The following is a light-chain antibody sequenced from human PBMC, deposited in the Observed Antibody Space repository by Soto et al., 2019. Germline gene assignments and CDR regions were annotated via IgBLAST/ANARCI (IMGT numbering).Light chain of an antibody. CDR1: QSVLYSSNNQNY. CDR2: WAS. J-gene: IGKJ4*01. V-gene: IGKV4-1*01. Sequence: DIVMTQSPDSLAVSLGERATINCKSSQSVLYSSNNQNYLAWYQQKPGQPPKLLIYWASTREFGVPDRFSASGSGSDFTLTISSLQAEDVAVYYCQQYYISPPTFGGGTKVEIK. CDR3: QQYYISPPT.